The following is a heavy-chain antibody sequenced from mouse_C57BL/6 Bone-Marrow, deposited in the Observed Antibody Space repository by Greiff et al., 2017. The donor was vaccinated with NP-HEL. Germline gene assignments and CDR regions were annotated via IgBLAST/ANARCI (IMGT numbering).Heavy chain of an antibody. CDR3: ASPHLLLRYYFDY. Sequence: VQLQQSGAELVKPGASVKLSCTASGFNIKDYYMHWVKQRTEQGLEWIGRIDPEDGETKYAPKFQGKATITADPSSNTAYLQLSSLTSEDTAVYYCASPHLLLRYYFDYWGQGTTLTVSS. D-gene: IGHD1-1*01. J-gene: IGHJ2*01. CDR1: GFNIKDYY. V-gene: IGHV14-2*01. CDR2: IDPEDGET.